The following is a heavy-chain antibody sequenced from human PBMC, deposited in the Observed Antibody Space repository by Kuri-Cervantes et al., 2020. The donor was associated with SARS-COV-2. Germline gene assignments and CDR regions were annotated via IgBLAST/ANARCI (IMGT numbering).Heavy chain of an antibody. J-gene: IGHJ4*02. CDR1: GFTFSSYA. CDR2: IYSGGST. D-gene: IGHD6-13*01. CDR3: ARAGYSSPSRNYFDY. Sequence: GESLKISCAASGFTFSSYAMSWVRQAPGKGLEWVSVIYSGGSTYYADSVKGRFTISRDDSKNTLYLQMNSLRAEDTAVYYCARAGYSSPSRNYFDYWGQGTLVTVSS. V-gene: IGHV3-53*01.